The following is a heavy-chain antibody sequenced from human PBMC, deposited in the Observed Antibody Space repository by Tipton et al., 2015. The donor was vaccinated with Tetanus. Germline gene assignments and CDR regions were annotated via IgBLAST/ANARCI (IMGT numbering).Heavy chain of an antibody. CDR3: ARDRGDYIYYGMDV. J-gene: IGHJ6*02. CDR2: IDPNSGGT. CDR1: GYTFTGYY. V-gene: IGHV1-2*02. D-gene: IGHD3-22*01. Sequence: QMQLVQFGAEVKKPGASVKVSCKASGYTFTGYYIYWVRQAPGQGLEWMGWIDPNSGGTVYAQKFQGRVTMTRDTSISTAYMELRSLRPDDTAVYYCARDRGDYIYYGMDVWGPGTTVTVS.